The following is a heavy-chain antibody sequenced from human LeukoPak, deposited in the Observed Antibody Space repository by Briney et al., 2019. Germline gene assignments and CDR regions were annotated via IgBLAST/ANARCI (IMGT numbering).Heavy chain of an antibody. CDR1: GYSISSGYY. D-gene: IGHD2-2*01. J-gene: IGHJ6*03. Sequence: SETLSLTCTVSGYSISSGYYWGWTRQPPGKGLEWIGEINHSGSTNYNPSLKSRVTISVDTSKNQFSLKLSSVTAADTAVYYCARLGYCSSTSCRNYYMDVWGKGTTVTISS. CDR3: ARLGYCSSTSCRNYYMDV. V-gene: IGHV4-38-2*02. CDR2: INHSGST.